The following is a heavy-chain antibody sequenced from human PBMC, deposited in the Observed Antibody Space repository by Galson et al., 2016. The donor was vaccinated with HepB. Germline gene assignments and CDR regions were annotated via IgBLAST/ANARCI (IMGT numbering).Heavy chain of an antibody. CDR2: IDWDDDK. J-gene: IGHJ6*02. D-gene: IGHD6-13*01. V-gene: IGHV2-70*11. CDR3: ARERTGYSSSWGIYGMDV. CDR1: GFSLSTGGMC. Sequence: PALVKPTQTLTLTCTFSGFSLSTGGMCVSWIRQPPGKALEWLARIDWDDDKYYSTSLKTRLTISKDTSKTQVVLTMTNMDPVDTATYYCARERTGYSSSWGIYGMDVWGQGTTVTVSS.